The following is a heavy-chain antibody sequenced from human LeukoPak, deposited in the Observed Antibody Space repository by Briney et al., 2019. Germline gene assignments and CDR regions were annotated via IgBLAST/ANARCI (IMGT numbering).Heavy chain of an antibody. CDR1: GFTFDDYT. CDR2: ISWDGDNT. CDR3: AKGTGKSTLNWFDP. Sequence: GGSLRLSCAASGFTFDDYTMHWVRQAPGKGLEWVSLISWDGDNTYYADSVKGRFTISRDNNKNSLYLQINSLRTEDTASYYCAKGTGKSTLNWFDPWGQGTLVTVSS. D-gene: IGHD1-14*01. V-gene: IGHV3-43*01. J-gene: IGHJ5*02.